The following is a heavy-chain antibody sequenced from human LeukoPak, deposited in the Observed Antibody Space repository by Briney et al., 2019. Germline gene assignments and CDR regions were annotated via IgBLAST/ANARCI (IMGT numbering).Heavy chain of an antibody. CDR2: MYYSGNA. D-gene: IGHD1-26*01. V-gene: IGHV4-59*08. CDR3: ARHTLVGARNAFDI. J-gene: IGHJ3*02. Sequence: SETLSLTCNVSGGSISSYYWSWIRQPPGKGLEWIGYMYYSGNANYNPSLKSRVTTSVDSSKNQFSLKLSSVTAADTAVYYCARHTLVGARNAFDIWGQGTMVTVSS. CDR1: GGSISSYY.